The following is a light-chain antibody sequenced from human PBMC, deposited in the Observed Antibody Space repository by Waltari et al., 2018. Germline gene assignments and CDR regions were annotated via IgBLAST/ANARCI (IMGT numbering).Light chain of an antibody. CDR3: QSYDTSLSVV. J-gene: IGLJ3*02. Sequence: QSVLTQPPSVSGAPGQRVTISCTGSGSNIGAGYDVHWYQQLPRAAPKLLIYGTSSRPLGVPVRFFGSTSGTSASLAITGLQAEDEAVYYCQSYDTSLSVVFGGGTKLTVL. V-gene: IGLV1-40*01. CDR1: GSNIGAGYD. CDR2: GTS.